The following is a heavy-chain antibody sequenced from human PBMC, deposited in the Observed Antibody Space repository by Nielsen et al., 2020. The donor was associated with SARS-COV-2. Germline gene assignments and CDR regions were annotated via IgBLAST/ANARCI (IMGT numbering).Heavy chain of an antibody. CDR2: IYKNGNS. Sequence: GGSLRLSCAASGLSVSDTYMTWVRQAPGKGLDWVSVIYKNGNSYYADSVKGRFTVSRHNSKNMFYLQMSSLRIEDTALYYCARGYHPPNSDEYYMDVWGKGTTVIVSS. CDR3: ARGYHPPNSDEYYMDV. CDR1: GLSVSDTY. J-gene: IGHJ6*03. V-gene: IGHV3-53*04. D-gene: IGHD4-23*01.